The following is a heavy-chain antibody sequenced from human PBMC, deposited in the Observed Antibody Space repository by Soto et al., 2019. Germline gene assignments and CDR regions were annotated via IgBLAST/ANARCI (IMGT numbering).Heavy chain of an antibody. J-gene: IGHJ6*02. D-gene: IGHD6-6*01. CDR2: IYYSGST. Sequence: PSETLSLTCTVSGGSISSSSYYWGWIRQPPGKGPEWIGSIYYSGSTYYNPSLKSRVTISVDTSKNQFSLKLSSVTAADTAVYYCARRWYSSSSLYYYYYGMDVWGQGTTVTVSS. CDR3: ARRWYSSSSLYYYYYGMDV. V-gene: IGHV4-39*01. CDR1: GGSISSSSYY.